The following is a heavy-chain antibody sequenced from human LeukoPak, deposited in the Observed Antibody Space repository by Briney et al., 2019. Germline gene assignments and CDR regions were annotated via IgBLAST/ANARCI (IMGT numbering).Heavy chain of an antibody. Sequence: GGSLRLSCEASGFTFKNYAMNWVRQAPGKGLEWVAVISYDGSNKYYADSVKGRFSVSRDHSQNTLFLEMNSLRAEDTAIYYCVKEVIEYYYGSARFHYWARRTLVTVSS. CDR3: VKEVIEYYYGSARFHY. J-gene: IGHJ4*02. CDR2: ISYDGSNK. V-gene: IGHV3-30*18. D-gene: IGHD3-10*01. CDR1: GFTFKNYA.